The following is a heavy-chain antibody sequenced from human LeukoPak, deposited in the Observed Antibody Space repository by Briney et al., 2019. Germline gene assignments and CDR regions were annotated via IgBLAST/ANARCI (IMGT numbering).Heavy chain of an antibody. CDR3: ARDSAVAGFDY. V-gene: IGHV4-34*01. D-gene: IGHD6-19*01. CDR2: INHSGST. J-gene: IGHJ4*02. CDR1: GGSFSGYY. Sequence: KPSETLSLTCAVYGGSFSGYYWSWIRQPPGKGLEWIGEINHSGSTNYNPSLKSRVTMSVDTSKNQFSLKLSSVTAADTAVYYCARDSAVAGFDYWGQGTLVTVSS.